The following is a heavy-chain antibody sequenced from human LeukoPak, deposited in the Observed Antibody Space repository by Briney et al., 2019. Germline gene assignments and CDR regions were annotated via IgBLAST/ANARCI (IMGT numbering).Heavy chain of an antibody. D-gene: IGHD6-13*01. CDR3: ARDPQSSQQLVSY. J-gene: IGHJ4*02. CDR1: GFTVSRNY. Sequence: GGSLRLSCAASGFTVSRNYMTWVRQAPGKGLEWVSVIYSDGSTYYADSVKGRFTISRDNSKNTLFLQRNSLRAEDTAVYYCARDPQSSQQLVSYWGQGTLVTVSS. V-gene: IGHV3-53*01. CDR2: IYSDGST.